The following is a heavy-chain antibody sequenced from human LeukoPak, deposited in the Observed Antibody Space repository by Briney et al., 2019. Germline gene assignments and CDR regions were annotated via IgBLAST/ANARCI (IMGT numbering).Heavy chain of an antibody. CDR1: GYTSTSYD. V-gene: IGHV1-8*01. CDR3: ARGRGGGSHFGLGALYYYYYYMDV. CDR2: MNPNSGNT. Sequence: ASVKVSCKASGYTSTSYDINWVRQATGQGLEWMGWMNPNSGNTGYAQKFQGRVTMTRNTSISTAYMELSSLRSEDTAVYYCARGRGGGSHFGLGALYYYYYYMDVWGKGTTVTISS. J-gene: IGHJ6*03. D-gene: IGHD3-10*01.